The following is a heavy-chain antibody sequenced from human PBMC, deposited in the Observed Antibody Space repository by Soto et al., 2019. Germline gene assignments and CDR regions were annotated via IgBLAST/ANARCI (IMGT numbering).Heavy chain of an antibody. CDR2: ISGSGGST. J-gene: IGHJ5*02. D-gene: IGHD3-16*01. V-gene: IGHV3-23*01. Sequence: EVQLLESGGGLVQPGGSLRLSCAPSGFTFSSHAMSWVRQAPGKGLEWVSEISGSGGSTYYADSVKGRFTISRDNSKNTLYLQMHSLRAEDTAVYYCAKDPSFGYWFDPWGQGTLVTVSS. CDR1: GFTFSSHA. CDR3: AKDPSFGYWFDP.